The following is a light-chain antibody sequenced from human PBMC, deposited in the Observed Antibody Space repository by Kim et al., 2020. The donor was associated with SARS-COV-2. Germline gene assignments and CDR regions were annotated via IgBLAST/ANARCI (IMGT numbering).Light chain of an antibody. J-gene: IGKJ4*01. CDR2: AAS. CDR1: QSVPSNY. CDR3: QQYGYSST. V-gene: IGKV3-20*01. Sequence: PGERATLSCRASQSVPSNYVAWYQQKPGQAPRLLIHAASTRATGIPDRFSGSGSGTDFTLTISRLEPEDFAVYYCQQYGYSSTFGGGTKVDI.